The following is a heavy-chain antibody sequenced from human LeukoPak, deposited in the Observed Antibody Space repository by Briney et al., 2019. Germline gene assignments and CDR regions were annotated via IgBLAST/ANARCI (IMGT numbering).Heavy chain of an antibody. CDR3: AKGYDFWSGPFV. CDR1: GFTFSSYA. CDR2: ISGSGGST. J-gene: IGHJ4*02. D-gene: IGHD3-3*01. V-gene: IGHV3-23*01. Sequence: GGSLRLSCAASGFTFSSYAMSWVRQAPGRGLEWVAAISGSGGSTYYADSVKGRFTISRDNSKNTLYLQMNSLRAEDTAVYYCAKGYDFWSGPFVWGQGTLVTVSS.